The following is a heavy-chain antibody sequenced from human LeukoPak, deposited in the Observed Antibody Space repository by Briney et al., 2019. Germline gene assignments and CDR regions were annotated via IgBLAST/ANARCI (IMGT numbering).Heavy chain of an antibody. J-gene: IGHJ4*02. V-gene: IGHV3-48*01. Sequence: GGSLGLSCAASGFTFSIYSMNWVRQAPGKGLEWVSYIDSRSTTIYYADSVKGRFTISRDNAKNSLYLQMNSLRAEDTAVYYCATSVGAMDNWGQGTLVTVSS. CDR3: ATSVGAMDN. CDR2: IDSRSTTI. CDR1: GFTFSIYS. D-gene: IGHD1-26*01.